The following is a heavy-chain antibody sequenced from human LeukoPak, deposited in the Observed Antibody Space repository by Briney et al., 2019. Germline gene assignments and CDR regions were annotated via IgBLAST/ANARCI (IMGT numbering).Heavy chain of an antibody. CDR2: ITSGGTI. CDR3: ARRYCSGGSCGVGPYFDY. V-gene: IGHV3-48*02. J-gene: IGHJ4*02. D-gene: IGHD2-15*01. Sequence: GESLGLSCAASGFTFSSYGMSWVSQAPGKGLEWLSHITSGGTIYYADSVKGRFTISRDNAKSSLYLQMSSLRDEDTAVYYCARRYCSGGSCGVGPYFDYWGQGTLVTVSS. CDR1: GFTFSSYG.